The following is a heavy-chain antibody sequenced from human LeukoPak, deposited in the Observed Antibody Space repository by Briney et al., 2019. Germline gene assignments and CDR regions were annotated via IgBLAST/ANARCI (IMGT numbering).Heavy chain of an antibody. CDR2: IHSNGNT. D-gene: IGHD5-18*01. CDR1: GGSINNYY. CDR3: ARQPSATAAFDI. J-gene: IGHJ3*02. Sequence: SETLSLTCVVSGGSINNYYWSRIRQPPGKGLEWIAYIHSNGNTNYNPSFKSRVTVSVDTSKNQLSLRLTSVAAADTAIYYCARQPSATAAFDIWGQGTMVIVSS. V-gene: IGHV4-59*08.